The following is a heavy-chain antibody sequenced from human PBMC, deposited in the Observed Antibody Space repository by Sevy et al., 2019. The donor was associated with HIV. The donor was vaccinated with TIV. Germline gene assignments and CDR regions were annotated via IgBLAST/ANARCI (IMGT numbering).Heavy chain of an antibody. V-gene: IGHV3-53*01. CDR1: GFTVSSSY. CDR3: ARVQASGSYSGYFQH. CDR2: IYSGGST. J-gene: IGHJ1*01. D-gene: IGHD1-26*01. Sequence: GGSLRLSCAASGFTVSSSYMTWVRQPPGKGLEWVSVIYSGGSTGYADSVKGRFTISRDNAKNSLYLHMSSLRAEDTAFYYCARVQASGSYSGYFQHWGQGTLVTVSS.